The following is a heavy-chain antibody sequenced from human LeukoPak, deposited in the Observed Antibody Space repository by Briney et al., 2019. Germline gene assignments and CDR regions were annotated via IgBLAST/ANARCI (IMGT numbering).Heavy chain of an antibody. CDR3: ARVYSSSSYFDY. CDR2: INHSGST. J-gene: IGHJ4*02. D-gene: IGHD6-13*01. V-gene: IGHV4-30-2*01. CDR1: GGSISSGGYY. Sequence: TTSQTLSLTCTVSGGSISSGGYYWSWIRQPPGKGLEWIGEINHSGSTNYNPSLKSRVTISVDTSKNQFSLKLSSVTAADTAVYYCARVYSSSSYFDYWGQGTLVTVSS.